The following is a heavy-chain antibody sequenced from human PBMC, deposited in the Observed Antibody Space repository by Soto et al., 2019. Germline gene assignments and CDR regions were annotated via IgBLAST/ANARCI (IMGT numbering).Heavy chain of an antibody. V-gene: IGHV1-2*02. D-gene: IGHD2-2*01. Sequence: ASVKVSCKASGYTFTGYYMHWVRQAPGQGLEWMGWINPNSGGTNYAQKFQGGVTMTRDTSISTAYMELSRLRSDDTAVYYCARPIGYCSSTSCYPGNNWFDPWGQGTLVTVSS. CDR3: ARPIGYCSSTSCYPGNNWFDP. J-gene: IGHJ5*02. CDR1: GYTFTGYY. CDR2: INPNSGGT.